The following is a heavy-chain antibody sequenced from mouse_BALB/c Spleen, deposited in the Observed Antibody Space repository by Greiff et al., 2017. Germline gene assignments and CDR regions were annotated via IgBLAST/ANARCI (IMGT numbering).Heavy chain of an antibody. CDR3: AREDNYLFDY. CDR1: GFTFSSYA. CDR2: ISSGGST. J-gene: IGHJ3*01. V-gene: IGHV5-6-5*01. Sequence: EVQRVESGGGLVKPGGSLKLSCAASGFTFSSYAMSWVRQTPEKRLEWVASISSGGSTYYPDSVKGRFTISRDNARNILYLQMSSLGSEDTAMYCCAREDNYLFDYWGQGTLVTVSA. D-gene: IGHD1-3*01.